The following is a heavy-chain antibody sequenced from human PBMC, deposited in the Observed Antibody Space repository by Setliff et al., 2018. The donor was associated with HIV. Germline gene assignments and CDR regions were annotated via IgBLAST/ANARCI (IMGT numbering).Heavy chain of an antibody. Sequence: PSETLSLTCTVPGGSFTSRSYYWGWIRQPPGKGLGWIGSIFYSGITYYNPSLKSRVTLSVDTSKNQFSLNLTSVTAADTAVYHCARSKTFYDFWGGYYTHGAFKIWGLGTMVTVSS. CDR2: IFYSGIT. V-gene: IGHV4-39*01. J-gene: IGHJ3*02. CDR3: ARSKTFYDFWGGYYTHGAFKI. D-gene: IGHD3-3*01. CDR1: GGSFTSRSYY.